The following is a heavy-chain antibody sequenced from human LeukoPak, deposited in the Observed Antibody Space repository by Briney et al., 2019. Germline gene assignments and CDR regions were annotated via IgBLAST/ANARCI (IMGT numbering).Heavy chain of an antibody. Sequence: ASVKVSCKASGYTFTGYYMRWVRQAPGQGLEWMGWINPNSGGTNYAQKFQGRVTMTRDTSISTAYMELSRLRSDDTAVYYCARVGGVGVDIVLMVYGAFDIWGQGTMVTVSS. CDR2: INPNSGGT. J-gene: IGHJ3*02. D-gene: IGHD2-8*01. CDR3: ARVGGVGVDIVLMVYGAFDI. V-gene: IGHV1-2*02. CDR1: GYTFTGYY.